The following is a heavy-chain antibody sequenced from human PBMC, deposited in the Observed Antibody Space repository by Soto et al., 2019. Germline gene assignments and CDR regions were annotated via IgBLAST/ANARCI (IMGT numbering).Heavy chain of an antibody. Sequence: GGSLRLSCAASGFTFSSYAMHWVRQAPGKGLEWVAVISYDGSNKYYADSVKGRFTISRDNSKNTLYLQMNSLRAEDMAVYYCARTKTPFDSTQGMDVWGQGTTVTVSS. CDR2: ISYDGSNK. D-gene: IGHD3-3*01. CDR1: GFTFSSYA. J-gene: IGHJ6*02. V-gene: IGHV3-30-3*01. CDR3: ARTKTPFDSTQGMDV.